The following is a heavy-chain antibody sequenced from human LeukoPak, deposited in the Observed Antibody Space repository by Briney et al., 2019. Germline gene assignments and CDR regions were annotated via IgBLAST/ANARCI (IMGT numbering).Heavy chain of an antibody. V-gene: IGHV3-7*02. J-gene: IGHJ4*02. Sequence: QAGGSLRLSCVASGFIFRNYWMSWVRQAPGKGLEWVANINHDGGDKNYVDSVKGRFTISRDNAKSSLYLQMNSLRDEDTAVYYCAITGGPTVTAFDLWGQGILVTVSS. CDR1: GFIFRNYW. CDR3: AITGGPTVTAFDL. CDR2: INHDGGDK. D-gene: IGHD4-17*01.